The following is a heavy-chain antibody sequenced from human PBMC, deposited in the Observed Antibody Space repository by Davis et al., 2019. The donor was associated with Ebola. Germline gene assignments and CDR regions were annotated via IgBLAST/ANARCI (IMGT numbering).Heavy chain of an antibody. Sequence: SETLSLTCAVYGGSFSGYYWSWIRQPPGKGLEWIGEINHSGSTNYNPSLKSRVTISVDTSKNQFSLKLSSVTAADTAVYYCASLYSSGWHFWGQGTLVTVSS. V-gene: IGHV4-34*01. CDR2: INHSGST. J-gene: IGHJ4*02. CDR3: ASLYSSGWHF. D-gene: IGHD6-19*01. CDR1: GGSFSGYY.